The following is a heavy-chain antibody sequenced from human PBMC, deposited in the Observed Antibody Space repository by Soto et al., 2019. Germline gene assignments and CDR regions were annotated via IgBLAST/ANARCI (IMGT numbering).Heavy chain of an antibody. CDR1: GGSFSGYY. Sequence: PSETLSLTCAVYGGSFSGYYWSWIRQPPGKGLEWIGEINHSGSTNYNPSLKSRVTISVDTSRNQFSLKLSSVTAADTAVYYCARNVGPESNPFDVWGQGTWVNVSS. V-gene: IGHV4-34*01. CDR2: INHSGST. J-gene: IGHJ3*01. CDR3: ARNVGPESNPFDV.